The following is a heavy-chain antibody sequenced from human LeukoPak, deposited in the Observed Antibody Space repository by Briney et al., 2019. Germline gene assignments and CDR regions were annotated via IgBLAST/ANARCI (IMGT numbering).Heavy chain of an antibody. D-gene: IGHD6-13*01. Sequence: SETLSLTCAVYGGSLSGYYWIWIRQPPGKGLEWIGEINHSGSTNYNPSLKSRVTISVDTSKNQFSLKLSSVTAADTAVYYCAGSDSSSSLSLRYWGQGTLVTVSS. J-gene: IGHJ4*02. V-gene: IGHV4-34*01. CDR1: GGSLSGYY. CDR3: AGSDSSSSLSLRY. CDR2: INHSGST.